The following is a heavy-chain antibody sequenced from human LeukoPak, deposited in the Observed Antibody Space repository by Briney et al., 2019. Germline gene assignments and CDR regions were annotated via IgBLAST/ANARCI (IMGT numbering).Heavy chain of an antibody. D-gene: IGHD3-10*01. Sequence: SETLSLTCTVYGYSISSGYYWGWIRQPPGKGLEWIGTIRHSGTTYYNPSLKSRVTISVDTSKNQFSLKLSSVTAADTAVYYCARDEPVYGSGSYPFDYWGQGTLVTVSS. V-gene: IGHV4-38-2*02. CDR2: IRHSGTT. CDR1: GYSISSGYY. J-gene: IGHJ4*02. CDR3: ARDEPVYGSGSYPFDY.